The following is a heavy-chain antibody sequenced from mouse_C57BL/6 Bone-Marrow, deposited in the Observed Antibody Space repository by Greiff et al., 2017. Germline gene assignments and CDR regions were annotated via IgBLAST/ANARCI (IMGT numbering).Heavy chain of an antibody. V-gene: IGHV5-12*01. CDR2: ISNGGGST. J-gene: IGHJ4*01. Sequence: EVNVVESGGGLVQPGGSLKLSCAASGFTFSDYYMYWVRQTPEKRLEWVAYISNGGGSTYYPDTVKGRFTISRDNAKNTLYLRMSRLKSEDTAMYYCVRHHYDYDAVYAMDYWVKEPQSPSPQ. D-gene: IGHD2-4*01. CDR3: VRHHYDYDAVYAMDY. CDR1: GFTFSDYY.